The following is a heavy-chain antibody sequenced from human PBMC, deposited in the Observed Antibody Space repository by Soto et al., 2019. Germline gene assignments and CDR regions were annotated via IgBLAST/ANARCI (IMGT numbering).Heavy chain of an antibody. CDR1: GGSISSYY. CDR3: ARHKVGATYYFDY. D-gene: IGHD3-16*01. CDR2: IYYSGST. Sequence: SETLSLTCTVSGGSISSYYWSWIRQPPGKGLEWIGYIYYSGSTNYNPSLKSRVTISVDTSKNQFSLKLSSVTAADTAVYYCARHKVGATYYFDYGGKETLVTVPS. J-gene: IGHJ4*02. V-gene: IGHV4-59*08.